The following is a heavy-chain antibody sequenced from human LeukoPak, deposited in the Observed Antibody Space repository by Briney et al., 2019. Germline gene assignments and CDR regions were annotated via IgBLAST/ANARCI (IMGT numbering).Heavy chain of an antibody. D-gene: IGHD6-13*01. CDR3: ARRGVIAAADPGPPAFDY. CDR2: IFPGDSDT. V-gene: IGHV5-51*01. Sequence: GESLKISCKGSGYSFTSYWIGWVRQMPGKGLEWMGIIFPGDSDTRYSPSFQGQVTISADKSISTAYLQWSSLKASDTAMYYCARRGVIAAADPGPPAFDYWGQGTLVTVSS. CDR1: GYSFTSYW. J-gene: IGHJ4*02.